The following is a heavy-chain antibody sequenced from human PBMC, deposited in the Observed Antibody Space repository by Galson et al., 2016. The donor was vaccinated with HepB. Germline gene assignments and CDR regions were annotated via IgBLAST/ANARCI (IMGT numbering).Heavy chain of an antibody. CDR2: ISAYNGDI. CDR3: VRGSSRGRTDF. Sequence: SVKVSCKASGFTFSNFGFTWVRQAPGQGLEWMGWISAYNGDINYAQRVQGRLTMTTDTSTNTAYMELRSLTSDDTAVYYCVRGSSRGRTDFWGQGTLVTVPS. D-gene: IGHD3-10*01. V-gene: IGHV1-18*04. CDR1: GFTFSNFG. J-gene: IGHJ4*02.